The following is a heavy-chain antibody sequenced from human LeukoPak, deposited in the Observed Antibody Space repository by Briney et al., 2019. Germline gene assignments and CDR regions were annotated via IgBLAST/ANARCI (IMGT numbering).Heavy chain of an antibody. V-gene: IGHV3-7*01. CDR1: GFTFSTYG. CDR2: IKQDGRAK. CDR3: ARDYPGQGIDY. Sequence: GGSLRLSCAASGFTFSTYGMSWFRQAPGKGLEWGANIKQDGRAKYCVYSVKGRFTISRQNANTSLNLQLSRLRDEDTAVYYCARDYPGQGIDYWGQGTLVTVSS. J-gene: IGHJ4*02. D-gene: IGHD3-10*01.